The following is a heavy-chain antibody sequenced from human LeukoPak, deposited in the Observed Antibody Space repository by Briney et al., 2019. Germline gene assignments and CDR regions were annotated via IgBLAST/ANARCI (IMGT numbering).Heavy chain of an antibody. Sequence: SETLSLTCTVSGGSISSYYWSWIRQPPGKGLEWIGYIYYSGSTNYNPSLKSRVTISVDTSKNQFSLNLSSVTAADTAVYYCARGQGTVTTHWGQGTLVTVSS. J-gene: IGHJ4*02. V-gene: IGHV4-59*12. CDR3: ARGQGTVTTH. CDR1: GGSISSYY. CDR2: IYYSGST. D-gene: IGHD4-11*01.